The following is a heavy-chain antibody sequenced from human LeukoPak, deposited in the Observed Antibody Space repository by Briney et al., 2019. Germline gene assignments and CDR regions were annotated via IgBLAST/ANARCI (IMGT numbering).Heavy chain of an antibody. D-gene: IGHD3-22*01. CDR3: ARLYHVSSAYFLDY. CDR1: GGSISGHY. V-gene: IGHV4-59*08. Sequence: LETLSLTCTVSGGSISGHYWSWIRQPPGKGLEWIGYIFYSGSTNYNPSLESRITISMDTSKNQFSLRLSSVTAADTAVYYCARLYHVSSAYFLDYWGQGTLVTVSS. CDR2: IFYSGST. J-gene: IGHJ4*02.